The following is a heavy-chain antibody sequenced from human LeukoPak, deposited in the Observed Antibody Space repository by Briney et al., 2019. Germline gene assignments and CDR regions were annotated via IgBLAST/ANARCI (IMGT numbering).Heavy chain of an antibody. Sequence: GGSLRLSCAASGFTFSNYWMTWVRQAPGKGLEWVANIKEDGSEKYYVDSVEGQFTISRDNAENSLYLQMNSLRAEDTAVYYCARGGQYHYWGQGTLVTVSS. CDR3: ARGGQYHY. D-gene: IGHD1-26*01. J-gene: IGHJ4*02. CDR2: IKEDGSEK. V-gene: IGHV3-7*01. CDR1: GFTFSNYW.